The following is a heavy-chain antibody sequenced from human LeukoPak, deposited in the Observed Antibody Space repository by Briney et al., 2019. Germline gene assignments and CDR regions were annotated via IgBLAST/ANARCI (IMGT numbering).Heavy chain of an antibody. D-gene: IGHD3-9*01. CDR1: GYTFTGYY. CDR3: ARGPLYYDILTGRNAFDI. V-gene: IGHV1-2*02. J-gene: IGHJ3*02. CDR2: INTTSGGR. Sequence: ASVNLSFKASGYTFTGYYMHRVRQAPGPGLELMGWINTTSGGRNNSQKLQGRLNMTIDTSISTAYMELSRLRSDDTAVYYCARGPLYYDILTGRNAFDIWGQGTMVTVSS.